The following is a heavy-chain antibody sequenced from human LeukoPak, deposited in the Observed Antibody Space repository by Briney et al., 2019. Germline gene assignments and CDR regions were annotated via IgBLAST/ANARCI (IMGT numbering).Heavy chain of an antibody. J-gene: IGHJ6*02. CDR1: GGSFSGYY. Sequence: SETLSLTCAVYGGSFSGYYWSWIRQPPGKGLEWIGEINHSGSTNYNPSLKSRVTISVDTSKNQFSLKLSSVTAADTAVYYCARDRVNYDILTGYYPPYYYYGMDVWGQGTTVTVSS. V-gene: IGHV4-34*01. D-gene: IGHD3-9*01. CDR2: INHSGST. CDR3: ARDRVNYDILTGYYPPYYYYGMDV.